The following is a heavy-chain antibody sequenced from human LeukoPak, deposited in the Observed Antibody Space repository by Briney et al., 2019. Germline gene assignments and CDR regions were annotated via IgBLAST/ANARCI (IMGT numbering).Heavy chain of an antibody. D-gene: IGHD3-22*01. CDR2: IYYTGST. J-gene: IGHJ4*02. Sequence: SETLSLTCTVSGGSISSSSYYWGWIRQPPGKGLEWIGYIYYTGSTNYNPSLKSRVTISVDTSKNQFSLKLSSVTAADTAVYYCARGSGYYYYWGQGTLVTVSS. V-gene: IGHV4-61*05. CDR3: ARGSGYYYY. CDR1: GGSISSSSYY.